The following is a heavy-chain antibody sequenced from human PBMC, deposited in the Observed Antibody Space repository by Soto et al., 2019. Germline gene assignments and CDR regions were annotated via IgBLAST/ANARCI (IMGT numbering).Heavy chain of an antibody. Sequence: EVQLLESGGGLVQPGGSLRISCAASGFTFSTYAMSWVRQAPGKGLEWVSAISGTGGSTYYADSVKGRFTISRDNSKNTLYLQMNSLRAEDTAVYYCAKNWDTTSSSSSHWGQGTLVTVSS. CDR3: AKNWDTTSSSSSH. D-gene: IGHD6-6*01. CDR2: ISGTGGST. CDR1: GFTFSTYA. J-gene: IGHJ4*02. V-gene: IGHV3-23*01.